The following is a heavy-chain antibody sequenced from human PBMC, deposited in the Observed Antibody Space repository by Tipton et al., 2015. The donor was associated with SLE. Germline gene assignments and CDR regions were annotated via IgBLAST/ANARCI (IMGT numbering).Heavy chain of an antibody. J-gene: IGHJ4*02. CDR3: ATSKMQWLFPPFDY. CDR1: GFTFSEHP. Sequence: SLRLSCAASGFTFSEHPIHWVRQAPGKGLQWVAAISKDGTDQYYADSVKGRFIVSRDNSKNTLYLQMNSLRAGDTALYYCATSKMQWLFPPFDYWGQGILVTVSS. CDR2: ISKDGTDQ. D-gene: IGHD6-19*01. V-gene: IGHV3-30*11.